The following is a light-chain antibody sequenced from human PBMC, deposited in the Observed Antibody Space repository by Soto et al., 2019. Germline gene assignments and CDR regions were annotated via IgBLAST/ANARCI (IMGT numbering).Light chain of an antibody. CDR3: SSFAGSNEVV. CDR1: SSDVGAYNY. J-gene: IGLJ3*02. V-gene: IGLV2-8*01. Sequence: QSALTQSPSASGSPGQSVTISCTGTSSDVGAYNYVSWYQQHPGKAPKVMIFEVSKRPSGVPDRFSGSKSGNTASLTVSGLQAEDEADYYCSSFAGSNEVVFGGGTKLTVL. CDR2: EVS.